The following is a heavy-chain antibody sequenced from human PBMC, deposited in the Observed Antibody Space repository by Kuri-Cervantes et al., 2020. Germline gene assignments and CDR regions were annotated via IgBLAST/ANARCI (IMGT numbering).Heavy chain of an antibody. CDR1: GYTFTGYY. CDR3: ARTGLPSHLFWSGYFFDY. J-gene: IGHJ4*02. V-gene: IGHV1-2*02. CDR2: INPNSGGT. D-gene: IGHD3-3*01. Sequence: ASVKVSCKASGYTFTGYYMHWVRQAPGQGLEWMGWINPNSGGTNYAQKFQGRVTMTRDTSISTAYMELSRLRSDDTAVYYCARTGLPSHLFWSGYFFDYWGQGTLVTVSS.